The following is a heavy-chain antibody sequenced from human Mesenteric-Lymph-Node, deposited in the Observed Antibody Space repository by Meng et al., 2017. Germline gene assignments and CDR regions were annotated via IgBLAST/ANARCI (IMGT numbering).Heavy chain of an antibody. V-gene: IGHV4-31*03. CDR3: ASLSVSCSGGSCYSQR. CDR1: GGSISSGGYY. Sequence: SETLSLTCTVSGGSISSGGYYWSWIRQHPGKGLEWIGYIYYSGSTYYNPSLKSRVTISVDTSKNQFSLKLSRLRSDDTAVYYCASLSVSCSGGSCYSQRWGQGTLVTVSS. D-gene: IGHD2-15*01. CDR2: IYYSGST. J-gene: IGHJ4*02.